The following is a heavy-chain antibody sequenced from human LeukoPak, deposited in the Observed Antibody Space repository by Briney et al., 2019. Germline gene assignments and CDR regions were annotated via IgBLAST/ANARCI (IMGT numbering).Heavy chain of an antibody. CDR1: GYTFTGYY. J-gene: IGHJ3*02. V-gene: IGHV1-2*06. CDR2: INPNSGGT. CDR3: ARKSMGYCSGGSCYSDSFDI. D-gene: IGHD2-15*01. Sequence: ASVKVSCKASGYTFTGYYMHWVRQAPGQGLEWMGRINPNSGGTYYAQKFQGRVTMSRDTSISTAYMDMSRLRSDDTAVYYCARKSMGYCSGGSCYSDSFDIWGQGTMVTVSS.